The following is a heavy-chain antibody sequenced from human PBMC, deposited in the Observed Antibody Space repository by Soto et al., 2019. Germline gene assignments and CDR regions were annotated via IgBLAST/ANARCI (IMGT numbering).Heavy chain of an antibody. V-gene: IGHV4-59*01. CDR3: ARPHGGPYAFDI. J-gene: IGHJ3*02. D-gene: IGHD3-10*01. CDR1: GGSISSYY. CDR2: IYGSGNT. Sequence: QVQLQESGPGLVKPSETLSLTCAFSGGSISSYYWSWIRQPPGKGLEWIGYIYGSGNTNYNPSLKSRVIISIDTSQNQLSLKLTSVTAADTAVYYCARPHGGPYAFDIWGRGTMVTVSS.